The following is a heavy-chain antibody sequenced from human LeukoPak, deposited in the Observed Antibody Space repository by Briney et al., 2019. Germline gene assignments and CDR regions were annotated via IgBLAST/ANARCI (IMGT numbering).Heavy chain of an antibody. CDR2: ISASAGDR. J-gene: IGHJ4*02. CDR1: GFSFSTYA. V-gene: IGHV3-23*01. D-gene: IGHD3-22*01. Sequence: GGSLRLSCAASGFSFSTYAMTWVRQAPGKGLEWVSGISASAGDRYYADSVRGRFTISRDNSRNTLYLQMNNLRADDTAVYFCAKSDDPTDRSNYFRYFDSWGQGTLVTVSS. CDR3: AKSDDPTDRSNYFRYFDS.